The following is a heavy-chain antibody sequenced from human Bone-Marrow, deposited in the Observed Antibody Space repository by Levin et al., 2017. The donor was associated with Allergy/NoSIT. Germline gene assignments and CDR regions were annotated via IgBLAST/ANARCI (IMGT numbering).Heavy chain of an antibody. CDR3: ARQYCGDDCTSYRHIDL. D-gene: IGHD2-21*01. CDR2: VKQDGSEK. J-gene: IGHJ2*01. CDR1: GFTFSNYW. Sequence: PGGSLRLSCAASGFTFSNYWMSWVRQAPGKGLEWVANVKQDGSEKHYVDSVKGRFTISRDNAENSLFLQMNSLRAEDTAMYYCARQYCGDDCTSYRHIDLWGRGTLVTVSS. V-gene: IGHV3-7*03.